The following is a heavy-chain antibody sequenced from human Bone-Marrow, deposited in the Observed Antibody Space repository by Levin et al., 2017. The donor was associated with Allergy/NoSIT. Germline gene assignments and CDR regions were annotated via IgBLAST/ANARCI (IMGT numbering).Heavy chain of an antibody. CDR1: GYNFSTYW. Sequence: GESLKISCKSSGYNFSTYWIGWVRQMPGKGLEWLGIIYPGDSDTRYSPSFQGQGTISADKSISTAYLQWSSLKASDTARYYCARQLMTAVVTPFDYWGQGTLVTVSS. V-gene: IGHV5-51*01. J-gene: IGHJ4*02. CDR2: IYPGDSDT. D-gene: IGHD4-23*01. CDR3: ARQLMTAVVTPFDY.